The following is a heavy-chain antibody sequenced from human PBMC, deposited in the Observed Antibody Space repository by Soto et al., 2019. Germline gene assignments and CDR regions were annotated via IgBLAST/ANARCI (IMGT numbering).Heavy chain of an antibody. V-gene: IGHV4-4*02. Sequence: PSETLSLTCAVSGGSISSSNLWSWVRQPPGKGLEWIGEIYHSGSTNYNPSLKSRVTISVDKSKNQFSLKLSSVTAADTAVYYCARGQGLLWFGESNYYYYGMDVWGQGTTVTVSS. CDR3: ARGQGLLWFGESNYYYYGMDV. D-gene: IGHD3-10*01. J-gene: IGHJ6*02. CDR1: GGSISSSNL. CDR2: IYHSGST.